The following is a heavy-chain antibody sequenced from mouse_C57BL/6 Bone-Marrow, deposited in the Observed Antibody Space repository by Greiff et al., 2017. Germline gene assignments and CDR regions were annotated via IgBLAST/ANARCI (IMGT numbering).Heavy chain of an antibody. CDR3: AREGLVYYFDY. Sequence: EVQVVESGGGLVKPGGSLKLSCAASGFTFSSYAMSWVRQTPEKRLEWVATISDGGSYTYYPDNVKGRFTISRDNAKNNLYLQMSHLKSEDTAMYYCAREGLVYYFDYWGKGTTLTVSS. J-gene: IGHJ2*01. CDR1: GFTFSSYA. CDR2: ISDGGSYT. D-gene: IGHD3-1*01. V-gene: IGHV5-4*01.